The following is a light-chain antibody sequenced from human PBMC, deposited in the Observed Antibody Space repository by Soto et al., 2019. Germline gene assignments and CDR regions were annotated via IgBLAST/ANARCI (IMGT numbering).Light chain of an antibody. CDR2: YVT. CDR1: SSDVGGYNY. J-gene: IGLJ1*01. Sequence: QSALTQPASVSGSPGQSITISCTGTSSDVGGYNYVSWYQHHPGKAPKLIIYYVTNRPSGVSNPFSGSKSGSTASLTIAGLQQEDEADYYCISYTTSNTRQIVSGTGTNLTV. CDR3: ISYTTSNTRQIV. V-gene: IGLV2-14*03.